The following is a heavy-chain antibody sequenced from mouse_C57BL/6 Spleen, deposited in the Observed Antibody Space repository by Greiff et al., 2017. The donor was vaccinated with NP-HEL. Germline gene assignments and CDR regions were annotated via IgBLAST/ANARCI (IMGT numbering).Heavy chain of an antibody. D-gene: IGHD2-2*01. CDR2: IYPGSGST. J-gene: IGHJ4*01. V-gene: IGHV1-55*01. CDR1: GYTFTSYW. Sequence: QVQLQQPGAELVKPGASVKMSCKASGYTFTSYWITWVKRRPGQGLEWIGDIYPGSGSTNYNEKFKSKATLTVDTSSSTAYMQLSSLTSEDSAVYYCARRGLPYAMDYWGQGTSVTVSS. CDR3: ARRGLPYAMDY.